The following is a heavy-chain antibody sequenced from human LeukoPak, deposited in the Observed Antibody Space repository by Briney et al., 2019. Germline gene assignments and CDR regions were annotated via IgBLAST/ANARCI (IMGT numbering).Heavy chain of an antibody. CDR2: IRYDESNK. Sequence: GGSLRLSCAASGFTFSSYGMHWVRQAPGKGLEWVAFIRYDESNKYYADSVKGRFTISRDNSKNTLYLQMNSLRAEDTAVYYCAKAGPPNYYGAGSYYKRGGFYYGMDVWGQGTTVTVSS. D-gene: IGHD3-10*01. CDR1: GFTFSSYG. CDR3: AKAGPPNYYGAGSYYKRGGFYYGMDV. J-gene: IGHJ6*02. V-gene: IGHV3-30*02.